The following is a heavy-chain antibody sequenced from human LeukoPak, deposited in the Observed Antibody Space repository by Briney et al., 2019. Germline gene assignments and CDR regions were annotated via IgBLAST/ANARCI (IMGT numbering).Heavy chain of an antibody. CDR3: ARDVPTTVTTSDY. CDR1: GFTFSSYS. CDR2: ISNGGDTI. V-gene: IGHV3-48*02. D-gene: IGHD4-17*01. Sequence: PGGSLRLSCAASGFTFSSYSMNWVRQAPGKGLEWLSYISNGGDTIYYADSVKGRFTISRDNAKNSLFLQMNSLRDEDTAVYYCARDVPTTVTTSDYWGQGALVTVCS. J-gene: IGHJ4*02.